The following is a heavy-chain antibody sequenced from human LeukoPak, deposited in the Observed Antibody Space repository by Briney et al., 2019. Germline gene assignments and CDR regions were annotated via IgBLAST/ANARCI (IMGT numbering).Heavy chain of an antibody. Sequence: GRSLRLSCAASGFTFSSYAMHWVRQAPGKGLEWVAVISYDGSNKYYADSVKGRFTISRDNSKNTLYLQMNSLRAEDTAVYYCAKAKGYXXGTXXFDXW. V-gene: IGHV3-30-3*01. D-gene: IGHD5-18*01. CDR2: ISYDGSNK. CDR3: AKAKGYXXGTXXFDX. J-gene: IGHJ4*01. CDR1: GFTFSSYA.